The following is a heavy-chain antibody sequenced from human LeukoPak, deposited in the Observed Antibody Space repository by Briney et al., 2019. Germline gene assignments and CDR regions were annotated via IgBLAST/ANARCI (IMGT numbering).Heavy chain of an antibody. D-gene: IGHD3-10*01. Sequence: SETLSLTCTVSGGSISSYYWSWIRQPPGKGLEWIGYIYYSGSTNYNPSFKSRVTISVDTSKNQFSLKLSSVTAADTTVYYCARGSITMVRGVLYYFDYWGQGTLVTASS. CDR1: GGSISSYY. CDR3: ARGSITMVRGVLYYFDY. V-gene: IGHV4-59*01. CDR2: IYYSGST. J-gene: IGHJ4*02.